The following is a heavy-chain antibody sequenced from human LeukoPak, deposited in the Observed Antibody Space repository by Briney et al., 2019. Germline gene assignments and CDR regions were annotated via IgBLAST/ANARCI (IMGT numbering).Heavy chain of an antibody. CDR2: ISSSGTTI. Sequence: PGGSLRLSCAASGFTLSDYYMSWIRQAPGKGLEWVSYISSSGTTIYYADSVKGRFAISRDNTKNSLYLQMSSLTIEDTAVYYCARDLSSRDAYWGQGTLVTVSS. D-gene: IGHD6-13*01. J-gene: IGHJ4*02. CDR3: ARDLSSRDAY. CDR1: GFTLSDYY. V-gene: IGHV3-11*01.